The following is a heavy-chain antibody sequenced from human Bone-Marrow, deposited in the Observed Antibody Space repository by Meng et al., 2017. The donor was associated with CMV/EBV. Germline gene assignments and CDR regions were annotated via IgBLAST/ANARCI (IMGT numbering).Heavy chain of an antibody. Sequence: SGPTLVKPTQTLTLTCTFSGFSLSTSGVGVGWIRQPPGKALEWLALIYWNDDKRYSPSLKSRLTITKDTSKNQVVLTMTNMDPVDTATYYCAPTEGGVYCSSTSCYLYNWFDPWGQGTLVTVSS. V-gene: IGHV2-5*01. J-gene: IGHJ5*02. CDR2: IYWNDDK. CDR1: GFSLSTSGVG. D-gene: IGHD2-2*01. CDR3: APTEGGVYCSSTSCYLYNWFDP.